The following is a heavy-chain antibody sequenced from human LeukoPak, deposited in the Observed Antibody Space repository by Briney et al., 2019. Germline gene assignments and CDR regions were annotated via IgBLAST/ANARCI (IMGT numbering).Heavy chain of an antibody. CDR3: ARLATQQQLGLYGMDV. D-gene: IGHD6-13*01. CDR1: GGSISRYY. J-gene: IGHJ6*02. CDR2: IYYSGST. V-gene: IGHV4-59*08. Sequence: SSETLSLTCSVSGGSISRYYWSWIRQPPGKGLEWIGYIYYSGSTNYNPSLKSRVTISVDTSKNQFSLKLSSVTAADTAVYYCARLATQQQLGLYGMDVWGQGTTVTVSS.